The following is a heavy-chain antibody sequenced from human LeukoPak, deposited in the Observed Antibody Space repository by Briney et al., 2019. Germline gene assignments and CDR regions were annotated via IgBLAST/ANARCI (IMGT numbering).Heavy chain of an antibody. V-gene: IGHV3-53*05. CDR3: ARGLSGHSIFGSGLSDY. CDR2: LYDSNEN. Sequence: GGSLRLSCVASGFSVSTNYMNWVRQAPGKGPEWVSVLYDSNENFYLAAVEGRFFISRDSPTNTLFLQMNSLRPEDTAVYYCARGLSGHSIFGSGLSDYWGRGTLVTVSS. J-gene: IGHJ4*02. D-gene: IGHD3-22*01. CDR1: GFSVSTNY.